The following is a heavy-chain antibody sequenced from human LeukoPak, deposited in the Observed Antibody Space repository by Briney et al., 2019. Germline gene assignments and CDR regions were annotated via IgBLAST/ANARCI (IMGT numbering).Heavy chain of an antibody. CDR1: GFTFSSYA. CDR3: AKDRDARGSVVLCY. CDR2: ISGSGGST. D-gene: IGHD2-21*01. J-gene: IGHJ4*02. V-gene: IGHV3-23*01. Sequence: GGSLRLSCAASGFTFSSYAMSWVRQAPGKGVEWGSSISGSGGSTYYAHSVKGRFTISTDNSKNTLYLQMNSLRAEDTAAYYCAKDRDARGSVVLCYWGQGTLVTVSS.